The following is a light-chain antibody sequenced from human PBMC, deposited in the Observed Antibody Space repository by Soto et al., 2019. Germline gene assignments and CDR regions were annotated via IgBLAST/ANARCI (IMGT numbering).Light chain of an antibody. CDR2: AAS. CDR3: QQSYSIPYT. CDR1: QTISSY. Sequence: DIQMTQSPSSLSASVGDRVTITCRTSQTISSYLNWYQRKPGKAPKPLIYAASNLQSGVPSRFSGSGSGTDFTLTISSLQPEDFATYYCQQSYSIPYTFGQGTKLEIK. V-gene: IGKV1-39*01. J-gene: IGKJ2*01.